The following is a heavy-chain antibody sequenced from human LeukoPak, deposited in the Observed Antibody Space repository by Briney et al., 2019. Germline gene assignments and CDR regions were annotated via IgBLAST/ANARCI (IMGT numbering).Heavy chain of an antibody. CDR3: ARQLTGGWPYYFDY. J-gene: IGHJ4*02. CDR1: GFTVSSNY. Sequence: GGSLRLSCAASGFTVSSNYMSWVRQAPGKGLEWVSVIYSGGSTYYADSVKGRFTISRDNSKNTLYLQMNSLRAEDTAVYYCARQLTGGWPYYFDYWGQGTLVTVSS. V-gene: IGHV3-53*01. CDR2: IYSGGST. D-gene: IGHD6-19*01.